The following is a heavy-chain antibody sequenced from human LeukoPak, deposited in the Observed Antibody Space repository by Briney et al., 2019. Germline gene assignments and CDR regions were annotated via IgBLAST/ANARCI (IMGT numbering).Heavy chain of an antibody. D-gene: IGHD3-10*01. J-gene: IGHJ4*02. CDR1: GFTFSSYA. Sequence: GGSLRLSCSASGFTFSSYAMHWVRQAPGKGLEYVSAISSNGGSTYYADSVKGRFTISRDDSKNTLYLQMSSLRAEDTAVYYCVKDYYGSGSYSTDYWGQGTLVTVSS. CDR3: VKDYYGSGSYSTDY. CDR2: ISSNGGST. V-gene: IGHV3-64D*06.